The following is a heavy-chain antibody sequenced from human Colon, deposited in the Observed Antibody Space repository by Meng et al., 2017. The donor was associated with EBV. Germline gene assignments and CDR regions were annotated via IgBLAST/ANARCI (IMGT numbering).Heavy chain of an antibody. CDR1: GFTVSSNY. CDR2: IYGGDNT. Sequence: GGAGGGLIQPGGSLRLSCAASGFTVSSNYMSWVRQAPGKGLEWVSVIYGGDNTYYADSVKGRFTISRDNSKNTLYLQMNSLRVEDTAVYFCARDGELVAGKKLDDYWGQGTLVTVSS. V-gene: IGHV3-53*01. CDR3: ARDGELVAGKKLDDY. J-gene: IGHJ4*02. D-gene: IGHD6-19*01.